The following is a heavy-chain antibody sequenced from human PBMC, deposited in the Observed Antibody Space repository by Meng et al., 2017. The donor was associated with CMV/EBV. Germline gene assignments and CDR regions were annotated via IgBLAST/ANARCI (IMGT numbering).Heavy chain of an antibody. J-gene: IGHJ4*02. CDR1: TFSIYS. CDR3: ARGGEVSSGYYYADDLDY. V-gene: IGHV3-21*01. D-gene: IGHD3-22*01. Sequence: TFSIYSRNWVRQATGKGLEWVSSTSSSSSYIYYADAVKGRFTISRDNAKNSLYLQMNSLRAEDTAVYYGARGGEVSSGYYYADDLDYWGQGTLVTVSS. CDR2: TSSSSSYI.